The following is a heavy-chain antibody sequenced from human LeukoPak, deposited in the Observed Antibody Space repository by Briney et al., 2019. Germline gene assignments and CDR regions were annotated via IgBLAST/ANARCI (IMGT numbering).Heavy chain of an antibody. Sequence: SETLSLTCTVSGGSISSGGYYWSWIRQPPGKGLEWIGYIYHSGSTYYNPSLKSRVTISVDRSKNQFSLKLSSVTAADTAVYYCARGDPKAGYYSDYWGQGTLVTVSS. V-gene: IGHV4-30-2*01. J-gene: IGHJ4*02. CDR3: ARGDPKAGYYSDY. CDR1: GGSISSGGYY. CDR2: IYHSGST. D-gene: IGHD1-14*01.